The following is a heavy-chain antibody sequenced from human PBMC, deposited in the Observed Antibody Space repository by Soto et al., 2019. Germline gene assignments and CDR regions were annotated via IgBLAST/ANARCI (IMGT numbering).Heavy chain of an antibody. CDR3: ARDGYYDSSGYTPGLDY. CDR2: TRNKANSYTT. Sequence: GGSLRLSCAASGFTFSDHYMDWVRQAPGKGLEWVGRTRNKANSYTTEYAASVKGRFTISRDDSKNSLYLQMNSLKTEDTAVYYCARDGYYDSSGYTPGLDYWGQGTLVTVSS. V-gene: IGHV3-72*01. CDR1: GFTFSDHY. D-gene: IGHD3-22*01. J-gene: IGHJ4*02.